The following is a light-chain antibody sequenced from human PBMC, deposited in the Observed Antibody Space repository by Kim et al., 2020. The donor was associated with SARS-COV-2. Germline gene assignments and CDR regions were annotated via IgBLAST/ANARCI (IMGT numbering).Light chain of an antibody. CDR3: QVWDSSSERV. CDR1: NIGSKS. Sequence: VAPGKTARSTCGGNNIGSKSVHWYQQKPGQAPVLVIYYDSDRPSGIPERFSGSNSGNTATLTISRVEAGDEADYYCQVWDSSSERVFGGGTQLTVL. CDR2: YDS. V-gene: IGLV3-21*04. J-gene: IGLJ3*02.